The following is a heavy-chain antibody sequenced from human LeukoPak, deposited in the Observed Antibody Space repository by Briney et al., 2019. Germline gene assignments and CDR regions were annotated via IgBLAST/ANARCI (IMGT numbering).Heavy chain of an antibody. D-gene: IGHD3-10*01. V-gene: IGHV4-34*01. CDR3: ARGGFYGSWGSTDF. CDR2: TTFSGNT. CDR1: DRSFRNYF. Sequence: SETLSLTYAVYDRSFRNYFWTWIRQSPGKGLEWIGETTFSGNTNYSPSLKSRVTISADTSKNQFSLKLRSVTAADTAVYYCARGGFYGSWGSTDFWGQGTLVTVSS. J-gene: IGHJ4*02.